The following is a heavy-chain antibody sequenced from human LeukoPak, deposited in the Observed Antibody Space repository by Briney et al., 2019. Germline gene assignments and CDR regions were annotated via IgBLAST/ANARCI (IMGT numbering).Heavy chain of an antibody. V-gene: IGHV3-20*04. Sequence: GGSLRLSCAASGFTFDDYGMSWVRQAPGKGLEWVSGINWNGGSTGYADSVKGRFTISRDNAKNSLYLQMNSLRAEDTALYYCARVPRITIFGAGDGPRFDPWGQGTLVTVSS. D-gene: IGHD3-3*01. J-gene: IGHJ5*02. CDR3: ARVPRITIFGAGDGPRFDP. CDR1: GFTFDDYG. CDR2: INWNGGST.